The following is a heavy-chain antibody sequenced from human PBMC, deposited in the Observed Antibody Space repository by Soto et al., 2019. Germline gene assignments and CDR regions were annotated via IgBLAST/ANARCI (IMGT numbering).Heavy chain of an antibody. J-gene: IGHJ3*02. CDR1: GYTFTSYY. Sequence: QVQLVQSGAEVKKPGASVKVSCKASGYTFTSYYMHWVRQAPGQGLEWMGIINPSGGSTSYAQKFQGRVTMTRDTSTSTVYMELSSLRSEDTDVYYCARETTGNMVIRDAFDIWGQGTMVTVSS. D-gene: IGHD2-21*01. V-gene: IGHV1-46*03. CDR2: INPSGGST. CDR3: ARETTGNMVIRDAFDI.